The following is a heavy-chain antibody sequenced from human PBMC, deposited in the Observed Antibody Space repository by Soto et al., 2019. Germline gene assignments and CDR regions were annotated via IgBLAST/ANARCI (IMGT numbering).Heavy chain of an antibody. CDR2: ISGSGSST. D-gene: IGHD6-13*01. CDR3: AKDLYSSSWEYFQH. J-gene: IGHJ1*01. CDR1: GFTFSSYA. V-gene: IGHV3-23*01. Sequence: PGGSLRLSCAASGFTFSSYAMSWVRQAPGKGLEWVSAISGSGSSTYYADSVKGRFTISRDNSKNTLYLQMNSLRAEDTAVYYCAKDLYSSSWEYFQHWGQGTLVTVSS.